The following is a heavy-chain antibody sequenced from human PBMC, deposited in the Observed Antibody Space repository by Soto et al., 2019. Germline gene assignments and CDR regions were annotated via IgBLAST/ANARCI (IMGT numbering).Heavy chain of an antibody. CDR1: GFSLSITGVG. J-gene: IGHJ6*02. CDR3: VQSRCGGDCLQSYSSHSYYGLDV. D-gene: IGHD2-21*01. V-gene: IGHV2-5*02. CDR2: IYWDDDK. Sequence: SGPTLVNPTQPLTLTCTFSGFSLSITGVGVGWIRQPPGKALEWLALIYWDDDKRYNPSLKSRLTITKDTSKNQVVLTMTNMDPVDTATYYCVQSRCGGDCLQSYSSHSYYGLDVWGQGTTVTVSS.